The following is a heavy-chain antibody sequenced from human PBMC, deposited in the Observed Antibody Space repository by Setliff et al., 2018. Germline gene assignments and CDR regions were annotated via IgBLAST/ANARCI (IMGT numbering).Heavy chain of an antibody. D-gene: IGHD3-22*01. CDR3: ARDSSGRDAFDI. CDR1: GFTFGSSW. Sequence: GGSLRLSCAASGFTFGSSWITWVRQAPGKGLERVAIINPDGSEKYYLDSVKGRFTISRDNAKNSLYLQMSSLRAEDTAVYYCARDSSGRDAFDIWGQGTMVTVSS. J-gene: IGHJ3*02. CDR2: INPDGSEK. V-gene: IGHV3-7*03.